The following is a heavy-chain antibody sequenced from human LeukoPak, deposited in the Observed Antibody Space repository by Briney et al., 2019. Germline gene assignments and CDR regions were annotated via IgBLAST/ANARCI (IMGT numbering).Heavy chain of an antibody. D-gene: IGHD6-19*01. CDR1: GGSISSSSYY. CDR3: ARAGGSGLIDY. CDR2: IYYSGST. V-gene: IGHV4-39*07. J-gene: IGHJ4*02. Sequence: SETLSLTCTVSGGSISSSSYYWGWIRQPPGKGLEWIGSIYYSGSTYYNPSLKSRVTISVDTSKNQFSLKLSSVAAADTAVYYCARAGGSGLIDYWGQGTLVTVSS.